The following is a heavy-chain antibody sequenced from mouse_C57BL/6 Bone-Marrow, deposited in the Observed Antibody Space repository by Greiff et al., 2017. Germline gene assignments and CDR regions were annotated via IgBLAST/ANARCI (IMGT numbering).Heavy chain of an antibody. CDR2: IDPNSGGT. V-gene: IGHV1-72*01. Sequence: QVQLQQPGAELVKPGASVKLSCKASGYTFTSYWMHWVKQRPGRGLEWIGRIDPNSGGTKYNEKFKSKATLTVDKPSSTAYMQRSSLTSEDSAVYECARGRLRRRRDYAMDYWGQGTSVTVSS. J-gene: IGHJ4*01. CDR3: ARGRLRRRRDYAMDY. D-gene: IGHD2-4*01. CDR1: GYTFTSYW.